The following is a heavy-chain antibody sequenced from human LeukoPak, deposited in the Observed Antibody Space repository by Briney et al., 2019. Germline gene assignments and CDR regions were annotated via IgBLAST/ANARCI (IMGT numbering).Heavy chain of an antibody. CDR3: AREEGRYYDSSGYYSY. J-gene: IGHJ4*02. D-gene: IGHD3-22*01. Sequence: SQTLSLTCTVSGGSISSGSYYWSWIRQPAGKGLEWIGRIYTSGSTNYNPSLKSRVTISVDTSKNQFSLKLSSVTAADTAVYYCAREEGRYYDSSGYYSYWGQGTLVTVSS. V-gene: IGHV4-61*02. CDR2: IYTSGST. CDR1: GGSISSGSYY.